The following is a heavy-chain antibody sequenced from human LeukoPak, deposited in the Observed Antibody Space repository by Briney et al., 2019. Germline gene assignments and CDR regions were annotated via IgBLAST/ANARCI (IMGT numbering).Heavy chain of an antibody. CDR3: ARGPPRIVVVPAAMDLGY. CDR2: NSAYNGNT. V-gene: IGHV1-18*01. D-gene: IGHD2-2*01. J-gene: IGHJ4*02. CDR1: GYTFTSYG. Sequence: ASVKVSCKASGYTFTSYGISWVRQAPGQGLEWMGWNSAYNGNTNYAQKLQGRVTMTTDTSTSTAYMELRSLRSDDTAVYYCARGPPRIVVVPAAMDLGYWGQGTLVTVSS.